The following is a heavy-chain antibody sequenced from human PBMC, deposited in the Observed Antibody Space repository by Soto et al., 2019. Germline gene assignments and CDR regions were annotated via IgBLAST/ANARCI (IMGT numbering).Heavy chain of an antibody. CDR3: ARQFNFDF. CDR2: IYPGDSDT. Sequence: PGVSLKISYSGAGYTFTDYWCRWVRQMPGKGLEWMGIIYPGDSDTTYSPSFQGQVTISADKSINTAYLQWSSLKTSDTAMYYCARQFNFDFWGQGTLVTVSS. V-gene: IGHV5-51*01. CDR1: GYTFTDYW. J-gene: IGHJ4*02.